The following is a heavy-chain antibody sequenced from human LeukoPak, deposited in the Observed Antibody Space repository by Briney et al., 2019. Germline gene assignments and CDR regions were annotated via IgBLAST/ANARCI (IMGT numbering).Heavy chain of an antibody. J-gene: IGHJ4*02. D-gene: IGHD3-9*01. CDR1: GYTFTGYY. Sequence: GASVKVSCKASGYTFTGYYLHWVRQAPGQGLEWMGWINPNSGGTNYAQKFQGRVTMTRDTSISTAYMELSRLRSDDTAVYYCARVTDRYDILTGENWYFDYWGQGTLVTVSS. CDR2: INPNSGGT. V-gene: IGHV1-2*02. CDR3: ARVTDRYDILTGENWYFDY.